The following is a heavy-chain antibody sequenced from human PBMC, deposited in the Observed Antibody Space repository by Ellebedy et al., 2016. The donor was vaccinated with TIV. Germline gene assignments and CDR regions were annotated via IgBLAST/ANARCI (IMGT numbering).Heavy chain of an antibody. CDR1: GFIFSSYT. J-gene: IGHJ6*02. D-gene: IGHD6-6*01. Sequence: PGGSLRLSCEASGFIFSSYTMNWVRQAPGKGLEWVSYIDSSSSTIYYADSVRGRFTISRDNAKNSLYLQMNSLRVEDTAVYYCARVGSSSLLSYYGMDVWGQGTTVTVSS. CDR3: ARVGSSSLLSYYGMDV. CDR2: IDSSSSTI. V-gene: IGHV3-48*01.